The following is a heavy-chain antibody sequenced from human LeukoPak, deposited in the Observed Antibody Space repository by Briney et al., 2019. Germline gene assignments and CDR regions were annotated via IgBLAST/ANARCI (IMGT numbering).Heavy chain of an antibody. D-gene: IGHD2-21*02. CDR3: ARDPFHIVVVTASHVFDY. CDR2: ISYDGSNK. CDR1: GFTFSSYA. Sequence: QSGGSLRLSCGASGFTFSSYAMLWVRQAPGRGLDGVAVISYDGSNKYYADSVKGRFTISRDNSKNTLYLRMNSLRAEDTAVYYCARDPFHIVVVTASHVFDYWGQGTLVTVSS. V-gene: IGHV3-30-3*01. J-gene: IGHJ4*02.